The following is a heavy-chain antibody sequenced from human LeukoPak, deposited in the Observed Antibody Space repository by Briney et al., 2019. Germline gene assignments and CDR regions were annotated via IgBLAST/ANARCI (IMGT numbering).Heavy chain of an antibody. CDR1: GFTFSSYA. CDR2: ISYDGSNK. J-gene: IGHJ3*02. Sequence: PGGSLRLSCAASGFTFSSYAMHWVRQAPGKGLEWVAVISYDGSNKYYADSVKGRFTISRDNSKNTLYLQMNSLRAEDTAVYYCAKHGRELSSRYFDWLFPGGDAFDIWGQGTMVTVSS. V-gene: IGHV3-30*04. CDR3: AKHGRELSSRYFDWLFPGGDAFDI. D-gene: IGHD3-9*01.